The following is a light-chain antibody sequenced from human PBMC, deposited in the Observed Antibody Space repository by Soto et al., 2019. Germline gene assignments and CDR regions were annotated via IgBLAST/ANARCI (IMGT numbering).Light chain of an antibody. V-gene: IGLV2-8*01. Sequence: QSALAQPPSASGSPGQSVTISCTGTSSDVGGYNYVSWFQQHPGKPPNLIIHEVNQRPSGVPDRFSGSKSGNTASLTVSGLQAEDQGTYYCSSYGGYNNVVFGTGTKVTVL. CDR1: SSDVGGYNY. J-gene: IGLJ1*01. CDR3: SSYGGYNNVV. CDR2: EVN.